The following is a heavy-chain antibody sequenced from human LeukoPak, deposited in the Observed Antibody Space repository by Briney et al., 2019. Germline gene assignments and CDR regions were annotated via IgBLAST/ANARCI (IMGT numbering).Heavy chain of an antibody. V-gene: IGHV3-23*01. CDR3: ALGGYSYGYDVDY. CDR1: GFTFSSYA. J-gene: IGHJ4*02. CDR2: ISGSGGST. Sequence: GGSLRLSCAASGFTFSSYAMSWVRQAPGQGLEWVSAISGSGGSTYYADSVEGRFTISRDNSKNTLYLQMNSLRAEDTAVYYCALGGYSYGYDVDYWGQGTLVTVSS. D-gene: IGHD5-18*01.